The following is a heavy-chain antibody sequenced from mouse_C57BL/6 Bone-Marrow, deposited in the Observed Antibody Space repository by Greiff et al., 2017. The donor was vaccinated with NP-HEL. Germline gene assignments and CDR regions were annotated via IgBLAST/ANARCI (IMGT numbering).Heavy chain of an antibody. J-gene: IGHJ3*01. CDR3: ARGYDGGGWFAY. D-gene: IGHD2-2*01. V-gene: IGHV1-82*01. CDR2: IYPGDGDT. CDR1: GYAFSSSW. Sequence: VKLVESGPELVKPGASVKISCKASGYAFSSSWMNWVKQRPGKGLEWIGRIYPGDGDTNYNGKFKGKATLTADKSSSTAYMQLSSLTSEDSAVYFCARGYDGGGWFAYWGQGTLVTVSA.